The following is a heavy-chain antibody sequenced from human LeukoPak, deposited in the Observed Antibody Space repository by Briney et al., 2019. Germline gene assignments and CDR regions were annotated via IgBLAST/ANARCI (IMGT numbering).Heavy chain of an antibody. J-gene: IGHJ5*02. Sequence: ASVKVSCKASGGTFSSYAISWVRQAPGQGLEWMGRIIPILGIANYAQKFQGRVTITADNSTSTAYMELSSLRSEDTAVYYCARDFIRRFGEERFDPWGQGTLVTVSS. CDR3: ARDFIRRFGEERFDP. D-gene: IGHD3-10*01. V-gene: IGHV1-69*04. CDR2: IIPILGIA. CDR1: GGTFSSYA.